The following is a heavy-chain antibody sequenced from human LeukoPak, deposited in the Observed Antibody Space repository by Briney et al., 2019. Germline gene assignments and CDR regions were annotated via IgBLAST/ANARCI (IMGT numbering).Heavy chain of an antibody. CDR3: ARDKRVVTTFSYYYYMDV. V-gene: IGHV3-7*01. D-gene: IGHD2-21*02. CDR1: GFTFSSYW. CDR2: IKQDGSEK. J-gene: IGHJ6*03. Sequence: GGSLRLSCAASGFTFSSYWMSWVRQAPGKGLEWVANIKQDGSEKYYVDSVRGRFTISRDNAENSLFLQMDSLRDEDTAVYYCARDKRVVTTFSYYYYMDVWGKGTTVTISS.